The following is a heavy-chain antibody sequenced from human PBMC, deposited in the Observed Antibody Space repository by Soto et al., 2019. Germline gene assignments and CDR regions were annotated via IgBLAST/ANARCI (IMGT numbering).Heavy chain of an antibody. J-gene: IGHJ4*02. CDR3: AKVRQWLADY. D-gene: IGHD6-19*01. CDR2: ISYDGSNK. Sequence: QVQLVESGGGVVQPGRSLRLSCAASGFTFSSYGMHWVRQAPGKGLEWVAVISYDGSNKYYADSVKGRFTISRDNSKNTLDLQMNSLRAEDTAVYYCAKVRQWLADYWGQGTLVTVSS. CDR1: GFTFSSYG. V-gene: IGHV3-30*18.